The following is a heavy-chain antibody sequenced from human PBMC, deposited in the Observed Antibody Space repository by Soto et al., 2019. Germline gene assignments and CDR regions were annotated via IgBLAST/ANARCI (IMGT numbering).Heavy chain of an antibody. V-gene: IGHV3-23*01. D-gene: IGHD3-16*01. J-gene: IGHJ4*02. CDR1: GFTFSNYA. CDR2: IRGSDANT. CDR3: ARGGTNSYTYIYYFDY. Sequence: GGSLRLSCVASGFTFSNYAMSWVRQAPGKGLEWVSGIRGSDANTHYADSVEGRFTISRDIARNTLYLQMNSLRAEDTAVYYCARGGTNSYTYIYYFDYWGQGTLVTVSS.